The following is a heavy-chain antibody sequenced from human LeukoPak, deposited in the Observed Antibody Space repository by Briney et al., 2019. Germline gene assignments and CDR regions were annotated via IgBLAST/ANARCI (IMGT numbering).Heavy chain of an antibody. Sequence: GASVKVSCKASGYTFTSYGISWVRQAPGQGLEWRGWISAYNGNTNYAQKLQGRVTMTTDTSTSTAYMELRSLRSDDTAVYYCARDFGGYCSSTSCYGRFDPWGQGTLVTVSS. V-gene: IGHV1-18*01. J-gene: IGHJ5*02. CDR3: ARDFGGYCSSTSCYGRFDP. CDR2: ISAYNGNT. CDR1: GYTFTSYG. D-gene: IGHD2-2*01.